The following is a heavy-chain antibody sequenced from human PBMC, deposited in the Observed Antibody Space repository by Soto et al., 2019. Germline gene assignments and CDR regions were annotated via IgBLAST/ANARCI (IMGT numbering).Heavy chain of an antibody. CDR2: IYPVDSNT. V-gene: IGHV5-51*01. CDR1: GYNLTTYW. D-gene: IGHD2-8*01. CDR3: AGRAPYCTNCSCYVYDYYYPMDF. J-gene: IGHJ6*04. Sequence: GESLKISCKASGYNLTTYWIGWVRQMPGKGLEWMGYIYPVDSNTKYSPSFQGHVTISADKSISTAYLQWSSLKASDTAMYYCAGRAPYCTNCSCYVYDYYYPMDFWGKGTTVPVSS.